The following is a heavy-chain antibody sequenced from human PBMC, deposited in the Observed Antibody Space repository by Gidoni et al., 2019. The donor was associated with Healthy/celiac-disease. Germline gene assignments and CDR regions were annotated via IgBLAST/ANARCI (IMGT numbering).Heavy chain of an antibody. V-gene: IGHV4-59*08. CDR3: ARRRIAAFSFDY. CDR2: IYYSGST. CDR1: GGSISSYY. Sequence: QVQLQESGPGLVKPSETLSLTCTVSGGSISSYYWSWIRQPPGKGLEWIGYIYYSGSTNYNPSLKSRVTISVDTSKNQFSLKLSSVTAADTAVYYCARRRIAAFSFDYWGQGTLVTVSS. D-gene: IGHD6-13*01. J-gene: IGHJ4*02.